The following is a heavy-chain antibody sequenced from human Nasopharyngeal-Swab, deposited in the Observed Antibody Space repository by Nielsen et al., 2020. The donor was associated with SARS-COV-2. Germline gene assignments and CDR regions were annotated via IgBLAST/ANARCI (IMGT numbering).Heavy chain of an antibody. D-gene: IGHD3-22*01. CDR2: ISGSGGST. V-gene: IGHV3-23*01. CDR3: ARGRGWYYYDSSGYYYQD. CDR1: GFTFSSYA. J-gene: IGHJ1*01. Sequence: GESLKISCAASGFTFSSYAMSWVRQAPGKGLEWVSAISGSGGSTYYADSVKGRFTISRDNAKNSLYLQMNSLRAEDTAVYYCARGRGWYYYDSSGYYYQDWGQGTLVTVSS.